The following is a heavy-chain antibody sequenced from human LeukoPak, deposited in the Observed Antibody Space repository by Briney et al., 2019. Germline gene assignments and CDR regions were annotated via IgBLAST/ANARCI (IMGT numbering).Heavy chain of an antibody. CDR3: ARVGGYGDSYYFDY. V-gene: IGHV4-34*01. D-gene: IGHD4-17*01. J-gene: IGHJ4*02. CDR2: INHSGST. CDR1: GGSFSGYY. Sequence: SEILSLTCAVYGGSFSGYYWSWIRQPPGKGLEWIGEINHSGSTNYNPSLKSRVTISVDTSKNQFSLKLSSVTAADTAVYYCARVGGYGDSYYFDYWGQGTLVTVSS.